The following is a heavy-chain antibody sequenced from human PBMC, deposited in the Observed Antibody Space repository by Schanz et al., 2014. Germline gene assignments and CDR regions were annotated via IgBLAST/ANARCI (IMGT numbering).Heavy chain of an antibody. D-gene: IGHD1-26*01. Sequence: EVQLVESGGGLIQPGGSLRLSCAVSGFTVNTNYMSWVRQAPGKGLEWISSMYINSGSTQYADSVKGRFIISRDSSKNSLSLQMDRLRDEDTAVYYCARRYSGRYCFDYWGQGTLVAVSS. V-gene: IGHV3-53*01. CDR1: GFTVNTNY. J-gene: IGHJ4*02. CDR2: MYINSGST. CDR3: ARRYSGRYCFDY.